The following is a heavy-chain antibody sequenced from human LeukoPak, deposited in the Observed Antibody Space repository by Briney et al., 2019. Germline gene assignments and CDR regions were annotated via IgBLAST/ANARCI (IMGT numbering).Heavy chain of an antibody. CDR3: TRGYSIDY. V-gene: IGHV3-49*04. CDR2: IRSKASGGTT. Sequence: PGGSLRLSCAASGFTVSTNCMTWVRQAPGKELEWVGFIRSKASGGTTEYAASVKGRFTISRDDSKSIAYLQMNSLITEDTAVYYCTRGYSIDYWGQGTLVTVSS. D-gene: IGHD4-11*01. J-gene: IGHJ4*02. CDR1: GFTVSTNC.